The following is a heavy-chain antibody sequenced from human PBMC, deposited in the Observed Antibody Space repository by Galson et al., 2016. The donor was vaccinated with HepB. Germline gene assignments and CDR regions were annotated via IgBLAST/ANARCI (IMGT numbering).Heavy chain of an antibody. Sequence: QSGAEVKRPGESLKISCKGSGYSFTNYWIAWVRQMPGKGLEWMGIIYPGDSDTRYSPSFQGQVTISADKSISIAYLQWSSLKASDTAMYYCARRRGNYYGSASSGVDDWGQGTLVTVSS. CDR1: GYSFTNYW. D-gene: IGHD3-10*01. CDR2: IYPGDSDT. CDR3: ARRRGNYYGSASSGVDD. J-gene: IGHJ4*02. V-gene: IGHV5-51*01.